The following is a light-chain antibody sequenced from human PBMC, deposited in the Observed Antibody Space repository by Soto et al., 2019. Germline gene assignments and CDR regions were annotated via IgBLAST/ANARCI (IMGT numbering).Light chain of an antibody. CDR1: QGVRCK. V-gene: IGKV3D-15*01. CDR3: QQYNNWPAIT. Sequence: EIVMTQSPATLSVSPGERATLSCRASQGVRCKLAWYQQKPGQPPRLVISGASTRAPGIPARFSGFGCGTEFSLPISSLQSEDFSVYYCQQYNNWPAITFGQGTRLEIK. CDR2: GAS. J-gene: IGKJ5*01.